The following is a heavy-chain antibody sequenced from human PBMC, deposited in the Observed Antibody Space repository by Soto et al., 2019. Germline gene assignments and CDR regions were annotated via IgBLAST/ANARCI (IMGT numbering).Heavy chain of an antibody. V-gene: IGHV3-11*01. CDR3: ARSAGLLRPYYFDY. D-gene: IGHD2-15*01. J-gene: IGHJ4*02. Sequence: GGSLRLSCAASGFTFSDYYMSWIRQAPGKGLEWFSYISTSGSTIYYADSVKGRFTISRDNAKNSLYLQMNSLRAEDMAVYYCARSAGLLRPYYFDYWGQGTLVTVSS. CDR1: GFTFSDYY. CDR2: ISTSGSTI.